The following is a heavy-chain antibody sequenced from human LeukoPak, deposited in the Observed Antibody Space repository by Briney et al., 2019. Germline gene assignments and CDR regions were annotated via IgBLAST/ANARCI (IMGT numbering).Heavy chain of an antibody. D-gene: IGHD3-16*01. CDR2: IIAGGERT. CDR3: AKDGGKEVDY. V-gene: IGHV3-23*01. J-gene: IGHJ4*02. Sequence: GGCLRLSCAASGFTFSSYAMRWVRQAPGKGLEWVSSIIAGGERTYNADSVKGRFTISRDKSKNTLYLQMNSLRAEDTAVYYCAKDGGKEVDYWGQGTLVTLSS. CDR1: GFTFSSYA.